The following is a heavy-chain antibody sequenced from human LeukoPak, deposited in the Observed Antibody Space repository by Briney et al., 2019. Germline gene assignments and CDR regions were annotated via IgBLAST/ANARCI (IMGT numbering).Heavy chain of an antibody. CDR3: ARGQPGWIYGSGSYILGY. J-gene: IGHJ4*02. Sequence: PGGSLRLSCAASGFTFSDYYMSWIRQAPGKGLEWVSYISSSSSYTNYADSVKGRFTISRDNAKNSLYLQMNSLRAEDTAVYYCARGQPGWIYGSGSYILGYWGQGTLVTVSS. D-gene: IGHD3-10*01. V-gene: IGHV3-11*06. CDR2: ISSSSSYT. CDR1: GFTFSDYY.